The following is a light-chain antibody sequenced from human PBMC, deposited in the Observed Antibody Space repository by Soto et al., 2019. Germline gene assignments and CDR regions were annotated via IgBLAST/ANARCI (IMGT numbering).Light chain of an antibody. CDR2: VAS. Sequence: EIVLTQSPGTLSLSPGERATLSCRASQSVSSSYLAWYQQKPGQAPRLLIYVASSRATGIPDRFSGSGSGTDFTLTISILEPEDFAVYYCLQYGSSPYTFGQGTQLEIK. J-gene: IGKJ2*01. V-gene: IGKV3-20*01. CDR3: LQYGSSPYT. CDR1: QSVSSSY.